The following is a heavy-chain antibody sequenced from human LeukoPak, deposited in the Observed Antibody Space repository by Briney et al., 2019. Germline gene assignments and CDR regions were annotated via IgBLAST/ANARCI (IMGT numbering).Heavy chain of an antibody. CDR2: ISGSGVST. Sequence: GGSLRLSRAASGFTFSSYAMSWVRQAPGKGLEWVSAISGSGVSTYYADSVKGRFTISRDNSKNTLYLQMNSLRAEDTAVYYCAKARYSGSPYWFDYWGQGTLVTVSS. D-gene: IGHD1-26*01. J-gene: IGHJ4*02. CDR3: AKARYSGSPYWFDY. V-gene: IGHV3-23*01. CDR1: GFTFSSYA.